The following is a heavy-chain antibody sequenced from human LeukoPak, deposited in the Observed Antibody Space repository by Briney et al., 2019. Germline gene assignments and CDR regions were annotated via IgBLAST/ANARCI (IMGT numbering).Heavy chain of an antibody. V-gene: IGHV3-74*01. CDR3: ARDPGFYYMDV. CDR2: INTDGSST. CDR1: GLTFSNFW. D-gene: IGHD3-10*01. J-gene: IGHJ6*03. Sequence: GGSLPLSCPAPGLTFSNFWMHWVRPARGQGLVWVSRINTDGSSTNYADSVKGRFTISRDNAKNTLYLQMNSLRAEDTAVYYCARDPGFYYMDVWGKGTTVTVSS.